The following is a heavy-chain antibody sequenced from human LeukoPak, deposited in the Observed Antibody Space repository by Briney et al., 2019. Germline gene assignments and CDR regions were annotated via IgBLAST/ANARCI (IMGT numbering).Heavy chain of an antibody. Sequence: SGGSLRLSCVASGFTFSSYWMTWVRQAPGKGLGWVANIKTDGSQIYYVDSVKGRFTISRDNAKNSLYLQMNSLRAEDTAVHYCARDLNWETYWGQGTLVSVSS. CDR3: ARDLNWETY. D-gene: IGHD7-27*01. J-gene: IGHJ4*02. CDR2: IKTDGSQI. CDR1: GFTFSSYW. V-gene: IGHV3-7*01.